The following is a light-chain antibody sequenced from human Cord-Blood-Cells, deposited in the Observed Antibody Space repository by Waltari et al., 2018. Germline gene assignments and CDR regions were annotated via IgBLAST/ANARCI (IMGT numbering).Light chain of an antibody. CDR2: GAS. CDR3: QQYNNWPRT. CDR1: QSVSSN. Sequence: ELVMTQSPATLSVSPGERATLSCRASQSVSSNLAWYQQKPGQAPRLLIYGASTRATGIPARFSGSVSGTEFTLTISSLQSEDFAVYYCQQYNNWPRTFGQGTKVEIK. V-gene: IGKV3-15*01. J-gene: IGKJ1*01.